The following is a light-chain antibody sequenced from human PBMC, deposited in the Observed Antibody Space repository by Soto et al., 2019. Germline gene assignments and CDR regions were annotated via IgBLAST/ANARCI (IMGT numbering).Light chain of an antibody. CDR3: QQYGSSPRYT. J-gene: IGKJ2*01. CDR2: GAS. V-gene: IGKV3-20*01. CDR1: QSVSSSS. Sequence: EIVLTQSPGTLSLSPGERATLSCRASQSVSSSSLAWYQQKPGQAPRLLIYGASSMATGIPDRFSGSGSGTDFTLTISRLEPEDFAVYDGQQYGSSPRYTFGQGTKLEIK.